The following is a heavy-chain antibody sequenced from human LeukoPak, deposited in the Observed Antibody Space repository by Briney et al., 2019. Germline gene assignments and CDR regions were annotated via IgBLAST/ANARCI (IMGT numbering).Heavy chain of an antibody. CDR2: INHSGST. J-gene: IGHJ4*02. D-gene: IGHD2-15*01. V-gene: IGHV4-34*01. CDR3: ARGVYCSGGNCFSPLDY. Sequence: SETLSLTCAVYGGSFSGYYWSWIRQPPGKELEWIGEINHSGSTNYKPSLRGRVTISVDTSKNQFSLKLSSVTAADTAVYYCARGVYCSGGNCFSPLDYWGQGTLVTVSS. CDR1: GGSFSGYY.